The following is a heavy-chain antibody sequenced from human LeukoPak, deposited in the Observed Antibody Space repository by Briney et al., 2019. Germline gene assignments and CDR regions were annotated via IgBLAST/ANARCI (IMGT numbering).Heavy chain of an antibody. CDR2: ISGSGDRT. V-gene: IGHV3-23*01. CDR1: GFTFSSSA. D-gene: IGHD6-13*01. J-gene: IGHJ5*02. CDR3: AKDRYSSTRSYWFDP. Sequence: GGSVRLSCAASGFTFSSSAMSWVRQAPGKGLEWVSTISGSGDRTYYADSVKGRFTISRDNSKNTLYLHMNSLRAEDTAVYYCAKDRYSSTRSYWFDPWGQGTLVTVSA.